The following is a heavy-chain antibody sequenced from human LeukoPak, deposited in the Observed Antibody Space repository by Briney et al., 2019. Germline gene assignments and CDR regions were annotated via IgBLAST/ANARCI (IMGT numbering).Heavy chain of an antibody. J-gene: IGHJ4*02. CDR2: ISGSGGST. Sequence: GGSLRLSCAASGFTFSSYAMSRVRQAPGKGLEWVSAISGSGGSTYYADSVKGRFTISRDNSKNTLYLQMNSLRAEDTAVYYCAKDPSLLLWFGEYENWGQGTLVTVSS. V-gene: IGHV3-23*01. D-gene: IGHD3-10*01. CDR3: AKDPSLLLWFGEYEN. CDR1: GFTFSSYA.